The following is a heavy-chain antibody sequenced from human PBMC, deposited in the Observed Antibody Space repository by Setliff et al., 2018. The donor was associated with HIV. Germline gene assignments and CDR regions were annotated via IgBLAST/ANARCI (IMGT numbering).Heavy chain of an antibody. CDR2: INHSGST. CDR1: GDSITRGSYY. Sequence: PSETLSLTCTVSGDSITRGSYYWIWIRQPPGKGLEWVGEINHSGSTHYNPSLKSRFIISVDTSKNQFSLKVNSMTAADTAVYYCARGARLLAAYSDRWDYFYMAVWGKGTTVTVSS. CDR3: ARGARLLAAYSDRWDYFYMAV. J-gene: IGHJ6*03. V-gene: IGHV4-39*07. D-gene: IGHD1-26*01.